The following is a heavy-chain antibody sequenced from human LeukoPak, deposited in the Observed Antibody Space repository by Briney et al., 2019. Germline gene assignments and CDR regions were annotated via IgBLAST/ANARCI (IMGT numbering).Heavy chain of an antibody. CDR3: ARREWELGEVPAFDI. CDR1: GYTFTGYY. D-gene: IGHD1-26*01. V-gene: IGHV1-2*02. Sequence: GASVKVSCKASGYTFTGYYMHWVRQAPGQGLGWMGWINPNSGGTNYAQKFQGRVTMTRDTSISTAYMELSRLRSDDTAVYYCARREWELGEVPAFDIWGQGTMVTVSS. CDR2: INPNSGGT. J-gene: IGHJ3*02.